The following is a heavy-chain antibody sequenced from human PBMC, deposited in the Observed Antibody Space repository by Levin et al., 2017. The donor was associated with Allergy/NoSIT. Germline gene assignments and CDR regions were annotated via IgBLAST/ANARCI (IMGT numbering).Heavy chain of an antibody. D-gene: IGHD2-15*01. CDR3: ARDRRDIGGWFDP. CDR2: ISSSSSYI. V-gene: IGHV3-21*01. J-gene: IGHJ5*02. CDR1: GFTFSSYS. Sequence: GGSLRLSCAASGFTFSSYSMNWVRQAPGKGLEWVSSISSSSSYIYYADSVKGRFTISRDNAKNSLYLQMNSLRAEDTAVYYCARDRRDIGGWFDPWGQGTLVTVSS.